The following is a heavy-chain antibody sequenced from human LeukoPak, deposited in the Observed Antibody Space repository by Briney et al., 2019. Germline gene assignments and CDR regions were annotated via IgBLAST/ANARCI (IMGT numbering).Heavy chain of an antibody. Sequence: GRSLRLSCAASGFTFSSYAMHWVRQAPGKGLEWVAVISYDESNKYYADSVKGRFTISRDNSKNTLYLQVDSPRAEDTAVYYCAIPGIAAAGETYLDYWGQGTLVTVSS. CDR1: GFTFSSYA. CDR3: AIPGIAAAGETYLDY. D-gene: IGHD6-13*01. V-gene: IGHV3-30*04. J-gene: IGHJ4*02. CDR2: ISYDESNK.